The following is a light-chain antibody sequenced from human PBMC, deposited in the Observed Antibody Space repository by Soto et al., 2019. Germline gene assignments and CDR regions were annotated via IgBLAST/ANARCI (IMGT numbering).Light chain of an antibody. Sequence: QSALTQPPSASGSPGQSVTIACPGTSSDVGGYKYVSWYQQHPGKAPKLMIYEVNKRPSGVPDRVSGSKSGHTASLTVSGLQADDEADYFCSSYAGRNIVLFGGGTKLTVL. J-gene: IGLJ2*01. CDR1: SSDVGGYKY. V-gene: IGLV2-8*01. CDR3: SSYAGRNIVL. CDR2: EVN.